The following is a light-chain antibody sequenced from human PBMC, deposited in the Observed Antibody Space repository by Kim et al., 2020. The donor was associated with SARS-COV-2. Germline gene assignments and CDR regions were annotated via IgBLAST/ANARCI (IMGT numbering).Light chain of an antibody. CDR1: QGIRND. J-gene: IGKJ1*01. CDR3: LQHHAYPRT. Sequence: DIQMTQSPSSLSASLGDRVTITCRASQGIRNDVGWYQQKPGKAPTRLIYGAYTLQSGVPSRFSGSGSGTEFTLTISSLQPEDFATYYCLQHHAYPRTFVQGTKVDIK. CDR2: GAY. V-gene: IGKV1-17*01.